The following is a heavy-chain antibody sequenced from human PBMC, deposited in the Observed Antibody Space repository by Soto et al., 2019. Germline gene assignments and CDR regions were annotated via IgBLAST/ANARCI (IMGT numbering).Heavy chain of an antibody. V-gene: IGHV3-23*01. CDR3: ANYYDSSGYYFPFDY. CDR2: ISGSGGST. J-gene: IGHJ4*02. CDR1: GFTFSSYA. Sequence: EVQLLESGGGLVQPGGSLRLSCAASGFTFSSYAMSWVRQAPGKGLEWVSAISGSGGSTYYADSVKGRFTISRDNSKNTLYLQMNSLIAEDTAVYYCANYYDSSGYYFPFDYWGQGTLVTVSS. D-gene: IGHD3-22*01.